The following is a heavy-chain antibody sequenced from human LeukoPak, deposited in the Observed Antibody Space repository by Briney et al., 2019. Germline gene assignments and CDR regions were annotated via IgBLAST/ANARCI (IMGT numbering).Heavy chain of an antibody. CDR3: ARARRSWFDP. V-gene: IGHV4-34*01. CDR1: GGSFSGYY. CDR2: INHSGST. J-gene: IGHJ5*02. Sequence: PSETLSLTCAVYGGSFSGYYWSWTRQPPGKGLEWIGEINHSGSTNYNPSLKSRVTISVDTSKNQFSLKLSSVTAADTAVYYCARARRSWFDPWGQGTLVTVSS.